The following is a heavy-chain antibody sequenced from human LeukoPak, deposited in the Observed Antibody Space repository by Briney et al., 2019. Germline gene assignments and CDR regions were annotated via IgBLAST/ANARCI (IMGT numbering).Heavy chain of an antibody. V-gene: IGHV1-18*01. CDR3: ARDRYYGSGSYVGDY. CDR1: DYTFTNYG. Sequence: ASVKVSCKASDYTFTNYGISWVRQAPGQGLEWMGWISAYNGNTNQAQKLQGRVTMTTDTSTRTAYMELRSLRSDDTAVYYCARDRYYGSGSYVGDYWGQGTLVTVSS. D-gene: IGHD3-10*01. J-gene: IGHJ4*02. CDR2: ISAYNGNT.